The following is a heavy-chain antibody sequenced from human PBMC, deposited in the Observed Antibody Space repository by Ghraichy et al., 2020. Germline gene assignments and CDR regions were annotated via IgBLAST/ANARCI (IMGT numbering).Heavy chain of an antibody. CDR3: AKDMKLWPSGYFDY. CDR1: GFTFTNYG. V-gene: IGHV3-23*01. CDR2: LSYNGISK. Sequence: GGSLRLSCEASGFTFTNYGMGWVRQAPGKGLEWVSGLSYNGISKYYADSVKGRFTISRDNSNSTLYLQVNSPGLEDTALYYCAKDMKLWPSGYFDYWGQGILVTVSS. D-gene: IGHD3-16*01. J-gene: IGHJ4*02.